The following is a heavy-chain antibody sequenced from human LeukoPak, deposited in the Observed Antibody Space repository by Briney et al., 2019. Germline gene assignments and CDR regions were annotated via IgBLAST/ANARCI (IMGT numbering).Heavy chain of an antibody. CDR1: GFTFSSYA. CDR3: AKVNGPKRSGWAHNNNYFDY. D-gene: IGHD6-19*01. CDR2: ISGSGGST. V-gene: IGHV3-23*01. Sequence: GGSLRLSCAASGFTFSSYAMSWVRQAPGKGLEWVSAISGSGGSTYYADSVKGRFTISRDNSKNTLYLQMNSLRAEDTAVYYCAKVNGPKRSGWAHNNNYFDYWGQGTLVTVSS. J-gene: IGHJ4*02.